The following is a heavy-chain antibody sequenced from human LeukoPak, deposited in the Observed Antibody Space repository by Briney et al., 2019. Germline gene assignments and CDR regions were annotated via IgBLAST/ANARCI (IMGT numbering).Heavy chain of an antibody. Sequence: PSETLSLTCTVSGGSISSYYWSWIRQPPGKGLEWIGYIYYSGSTNHNPSLKSRVTISVDTSKNQFSLKLSSVTAADTAVYYCARSPNIGWFDPWGQGTLVTVSS. D-gene: IGHD2/OR15-2a*01. V-gene: IGHV4-59*01. J-gene: IGHJ5*02. CDR3: ARSPNIGWFDP. CDR2: IYYSGST. CDR1: GGSISSYY.